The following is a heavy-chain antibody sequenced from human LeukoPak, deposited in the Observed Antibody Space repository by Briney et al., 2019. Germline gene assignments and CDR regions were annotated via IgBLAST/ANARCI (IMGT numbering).Heavy chain of an antibody. CDR3: ANDRVC. V-gene: IGHV3-48*04. D-gene: IGHD3-22*01. CDR1: GFTPSDYS. CDR2: ITSSSTTT. J-gene: IGHJ4*02. Sequence: GSLRLSCAASGFTPSDYSLNWVRQAPGKGLEWISYITSSSTTTHYADSVKGRFTISRDNARNSLYLQMNSLRAENTGGYLCANDRVCWGQGTLVTVSS.